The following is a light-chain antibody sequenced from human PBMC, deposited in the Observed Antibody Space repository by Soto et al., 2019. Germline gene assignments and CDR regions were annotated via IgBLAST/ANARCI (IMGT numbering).Light chain of an antibody. J-gene: IGKJ2*01. V-gene: IGKV1-39*01. CDR1: QSISSY. CDR3: QQSDSTPRT. CDR2: AAS. Sequence: DIQMTQSPSSLSASVGDRVTITCRASQSISSYLNWYQQKPGKAPKLLIYAASSLQSGVPSRFXXXXXXTDXXXXXXXXXXXXXXTYYCQQSDSTPRTFGQGTKLEIK.